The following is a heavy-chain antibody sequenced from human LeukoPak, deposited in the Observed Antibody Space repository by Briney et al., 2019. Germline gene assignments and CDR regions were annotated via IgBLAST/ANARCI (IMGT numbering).Heavy chain of an antibody. J-gene: IGHJ4*02. V-gene: IGHV4-59*11. CDR3: AGDSSGWLYVYY. CDR1: GGSIDTHF. CDR2: ISYRGST. D-gene: IGHD6-19*01. Sequence: SETLSLTCTVSGGSIDTHFWSWIRQPPGKGLEWIGYISYRGSTNFNPSLKSRVTISIDTSKNQFSLKLTSVTAADTAVYYCAGDSSGWLYVYYWGQGTLVTVSS.